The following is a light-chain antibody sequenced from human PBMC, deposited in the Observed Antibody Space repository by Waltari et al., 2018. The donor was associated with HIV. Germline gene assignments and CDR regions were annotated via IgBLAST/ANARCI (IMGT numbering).Light chain of an antibody. J-gene: IGLJ2*01. Sequence: QSALTQPASVSGSHGQSITISCTGTSSDIGGYNYVSWYQQHPGKAPQLMIFDASNRPSGISNRFSGSKSGNTASLTLSGLQADYEAHYFCSSFSITSTLVVFGGGTKLTVL. V-gene: IGLV2-14*03. CDR3: SSFSITSTLVV. CDR1: SSDIGGYNY. CDR2: DAS.